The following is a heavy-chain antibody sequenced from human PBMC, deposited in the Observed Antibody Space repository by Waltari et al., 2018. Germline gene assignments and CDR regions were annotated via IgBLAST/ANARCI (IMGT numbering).Heavy chain of an antibody. Sequence: QVQLQQSGPGLVKPSETLSLTCTVSGGPMGSYYWSWIRQPAGKGLEWIGRIYTHGSTNYNPSLSSRLTRSVDTSKRQFSLKLSSVTAADTAVYYCARDRTVPEEYGMDVWGQGTTVTVSS. CDR1: GGPMGSYY. J-gene: IGHJ6*02. V-gene: IGHV4-4*07. D-gene: IGHD2-2*01. CDR3: ARDRTVPEEYGMDV. CDR2: IYTHGST.